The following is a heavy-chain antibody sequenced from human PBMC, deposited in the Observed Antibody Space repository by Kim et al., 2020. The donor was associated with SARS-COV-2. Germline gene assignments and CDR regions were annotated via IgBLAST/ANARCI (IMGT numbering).Heavy chain of an antibody. CDR2: IKYDASEK. CDR3: AREAF. V-gene: IGHV3-7*03. J-gene: IGHJ4*02. Sequence: GGSLRLSCVGSGFTFSNYWMSWVRQAPGKGPEWVAAIKYDASEKSYVDSVKGRFSISRDNAKKSLYLEMTSLRGEDKAIYYCAREAFWGQGILVNVDS. CDR1: GFTFSNYW.